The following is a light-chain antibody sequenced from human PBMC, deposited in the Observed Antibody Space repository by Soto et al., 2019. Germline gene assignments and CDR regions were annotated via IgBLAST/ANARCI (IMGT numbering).Light chain of an antibody. CDR1: NIGGRS. CDR3: QVWDNSSDHPV. J-gene: IGLJ2*01. Sequence: SYELTQPPSVSVAPGKTATISCGGTNIGGRSVHWYQQKPGQAPVVVIYYDTDRPSGIPERFSGSNSGNTATLIINRVEAGDEADYFCQVWDNSSDHPVFGGGTKLTVL. CDR2: YDT. V-gene: IGLV3-21*04.